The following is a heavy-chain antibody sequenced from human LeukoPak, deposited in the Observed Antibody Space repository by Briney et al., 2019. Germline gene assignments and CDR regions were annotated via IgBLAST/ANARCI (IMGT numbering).Heavy chain of an antibody. CDR1: GASISRHY. CDR3: ARGSTRADDY. V-gene: IGHV4-59*11. J-gene: IGHJ4*02. CDR2: VYHDGTT. Sequence: SETLSLTCTVSGASISRHYWSWIRQPPGKGLEWIGYVYHDGTTNYNPSLKSRVAISIDTSRDQLSLKLSSMTAADTAVYYCARGSTRADDYWGQGILVTVST. D-gene: IGHD2/OR15-2a*01.